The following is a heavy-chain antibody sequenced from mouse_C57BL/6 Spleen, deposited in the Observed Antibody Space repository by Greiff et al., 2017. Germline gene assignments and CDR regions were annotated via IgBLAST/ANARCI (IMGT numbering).Heavy chain of an antibody. CDR2: IDPETGGT. J-gene: IGHJ3*01. CDR3: TPIGGSSYPLFAY. D-gene: IGHD1-1*01. CDR1: GYTFTDYE. V-gene: IGHV1-15*01. Sequence: VQLQQSGAELVRPGASVTLSCKASGYTFTDYEMHWVKQTPVHGLEWIGAIDPETGGTAYNQKFKGKAILTADKSSSTAYMELRSLTSEDSAVYYCTPIGGSSYPLFAYWGQGTLVTVSA.